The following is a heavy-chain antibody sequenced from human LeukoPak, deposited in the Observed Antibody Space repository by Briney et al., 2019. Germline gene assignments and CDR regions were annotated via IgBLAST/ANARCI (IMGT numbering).Heavy chain of an antibody. CDR1: GYTFTGYY. V-gene: IGHV1-2*02. CDR3: ARVKREWELLSYFDY. Sequence: ASVKVSCKASGYTFTGYYMHWVRQAPGQGLEWMGWINPNSGGTNYAQKFQGRVTMTTDTSTSTAYMELRSLRSDDTAVYYCARVKREWELLSYFDYWGQGTLVTVSS. CDR2: INPNSGGT. J-gene: IGHJ4*02. D-gene: IGHD1-26*01.